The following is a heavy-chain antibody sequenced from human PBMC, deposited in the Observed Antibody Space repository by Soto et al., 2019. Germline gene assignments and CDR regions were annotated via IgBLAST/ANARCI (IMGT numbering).Heavy chain of an antibody. CDR2: INAGNGNT. CDR3: AREREGGNYDYVWGSYRSNAMDV. CDR1: GYTFTSYS. Sequence: QVQLVQSGAEVKKPGASVKVSCKASGYTFTSYSMHWVRQAPGQRLEWMGWINAGNGNTKYSQKFQGRVTITRDTSASTPYMELGSLRYEDTAVYYCAREREGGNYDYVWGSYRSNAMDVWGQGTTVTVSS. J-gene: IGHJ6*02. V-gene: IGHV1-3*01. D-gene: IGHD3-16*02.